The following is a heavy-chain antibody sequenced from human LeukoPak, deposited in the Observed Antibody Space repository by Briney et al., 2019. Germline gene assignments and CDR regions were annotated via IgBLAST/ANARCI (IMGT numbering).Heavy chain of an antibody. J-gene: IGHJ4*02. CDR1: GYSISSGYY. CDR2: IYHSGST. V-gene: IGHV4-38-2*02. D-gene: IGHD6-19*01. Sequence: PSETLSLTCTVSGYSISSGYYWGWIRQPPGKGLEWIGSIYHSGSTYYNPSLKSRVTISVDTSKNQFSLKLSSVTAADTAVYYCARDLRQWLVAPTKFDYWGQGTLVTVSS. CDR3: ARDLRQWLVAPTKFDY.